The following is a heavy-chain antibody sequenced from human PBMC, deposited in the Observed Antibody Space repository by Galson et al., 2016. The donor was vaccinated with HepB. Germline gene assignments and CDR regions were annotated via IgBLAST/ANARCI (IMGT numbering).Heavy chain of an antibody. CDR1: DESIMTHY. CDR2: THSSGNS. V-gene: IGHV4-59*11. D-gene: IGHD1-20*01. CDR3: ARGTRFSYKWSFDS. J-gene: IGHJ4*02. Sequence: SETLSLTCDVSDESIMTHYWSWIRQSPGKGLEWLGYTHSSGNSKYNPSLTSRVTMSLDTSRSRFSLRLRSVTAADTAVYFCARGTRFSYKWSFDSWGQGAL.